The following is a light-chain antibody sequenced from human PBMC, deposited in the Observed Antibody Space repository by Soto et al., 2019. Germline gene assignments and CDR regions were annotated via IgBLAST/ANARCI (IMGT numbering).Light chain of an antibody. V-gene: IGLV1-44*01. J-gene: IGLJ2*01. CDR1: SSNIGVNT. Sequence: QAVVTQPPSASGTPGQGVTISCSGSSSNIGVNTVNWYQQLPGTAPKLLIYSTNLRPSGVPDRFSGSKSGTSASLAISGLQSEDEADYHCASCDDSLNGVVFGGGTKLTVL. CDR2: STN. CDR3: ASCDDSLNGVV.